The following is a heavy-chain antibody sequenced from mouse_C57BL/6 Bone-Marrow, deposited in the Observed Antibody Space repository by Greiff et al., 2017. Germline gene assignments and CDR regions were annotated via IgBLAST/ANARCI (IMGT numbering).Heavy chain of an antibody. D-gene: IGHD2-4*01. V-gene: IGHV5-9-1*02. Sequence: DVQLQESGEGLVKPGGSLTLSCAASGFTFSSYAMSWVRQTPEKRLEWVAYISSGGDYIYYADTVKGRFTISRDNARNTLYLQMSSLKSEDTAMYYCTRDYDYDPFAYWGQGTLVTVSA. CDR2: ISSGGDYI. CDR3: TRDYDYDPFAY. J-gene: IGHJ3*01. CDR1: GFTFSSYA.